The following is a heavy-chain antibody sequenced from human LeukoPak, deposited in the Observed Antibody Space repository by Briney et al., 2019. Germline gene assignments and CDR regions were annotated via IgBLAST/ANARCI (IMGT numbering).Heavy chain of an antibody. Sequence: SETLSLTCTVSGGSISIFWTWIRQPPGKGLECIGYVYYSGATNYNPSLRSRVTMSVDMSKNQFSLNLTSVTAADTALYYCARGDYYGSASSLLNDYWGQGTLVTVSS. V-gene: IGHV4-59*01. CDR1: GGSISIF. D-gene: IGHD3-10*01. CDR3: ARGDYYGSASSLLNDY. CDR2: VYYSGAT. J-gene: IGHJ4*02.